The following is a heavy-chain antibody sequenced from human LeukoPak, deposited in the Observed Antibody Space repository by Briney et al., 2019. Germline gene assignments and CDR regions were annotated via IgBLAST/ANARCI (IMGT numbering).Heavy chain of an antibody. D-gene: IGHD6-13*01. CDR2: IYYSGST. V-gene: IGHV4-39*07. J-gene: IGHJ6*03. CDR1: GGSISSSSYY. Sequence: SETLSLTCTVSGGSISSSSYYWGWIRQPPGKGLEWIGSIYYSGSTYYNPSLKSRVTISVDTSKNQFSLKLNSVTPEDTAVYYCARSLGIAAAGINYYYYYYMDVWGKGTTVTISS. CDR3: ARSLGIAAAGINYYYYYYMDV.